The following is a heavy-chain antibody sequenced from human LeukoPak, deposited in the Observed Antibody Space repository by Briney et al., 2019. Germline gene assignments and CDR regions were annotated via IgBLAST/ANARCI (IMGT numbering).Heavy chain of an antibody. V-gene: IGHV3-21*01. J-gene: IGHJ1*01. Sequence: GGPLRLSCAASGFTFSSYSMNWVRQAPGKGLEWVSSISSSSSYIYYADSVKGRFTISRDNAKNSLYLQMNSLRAEDTAVYYCARDGYYYDSSGYQGVYFQHWGQGTLVTVSS. CDR2: ISSSSSYI. CDR1: GFTFSSYS. CDR3: ARDGYYYDSSGYQGVYFQH. D-gene: IGHD3-22*01.